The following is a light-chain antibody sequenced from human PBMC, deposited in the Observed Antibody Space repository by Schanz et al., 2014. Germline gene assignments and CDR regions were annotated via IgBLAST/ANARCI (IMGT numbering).Light chain of an antibody. V-gene: IGKV3-20*01. CDR3: QQYGSSSWT. CDR2: GAS. Sequence: EIVLTQSPGTLSLSPGERATLSRRASQSIISTYLAWYQQKPGQAPRLLIYGASSRAADIPDRFSGSGSGTDFILTISRLEPEDFAVYYCQQYGSSSWTFGQGTKVEIK. CDR1: QSIISTY. J-gene: IGKJ1*01.